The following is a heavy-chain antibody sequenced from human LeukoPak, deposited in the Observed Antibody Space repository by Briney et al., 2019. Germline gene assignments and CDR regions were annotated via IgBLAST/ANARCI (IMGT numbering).Heavy chain of an antibody. V-gene: IGHV3-7*02. CDR2: IKQDGSDK. Sequence: GGSLRLSCAGSGFTFSNYWMSWVRQAPGKGLEWVANIKQDGSDKYYVDSVKGRFTISRDNAKNSLYLQMSSLRAEDTAVYYCARVGFEYWGQGTLVTVSS. D-gene: IGHD1-26*01. CDR3: ARVGFEY. CDR1: GFTFSNYW. J-gene: IGHJ4*02.